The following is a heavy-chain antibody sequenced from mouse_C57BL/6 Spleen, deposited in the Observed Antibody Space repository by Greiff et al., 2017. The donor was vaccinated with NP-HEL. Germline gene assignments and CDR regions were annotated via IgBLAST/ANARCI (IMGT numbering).Heavy chain of an antibody. CDR1: GYSITSGYY. CDR3: ARRGDWDVDYAMDY. Sequence: ESGPGLVKPSQSLSLTCSVTGYSITSGYYWNWIRQFPGNKLEWMGYISYDGSNNYNPSLNNRISITRDTSKNQFFLKLNSVTTEDTATYYCARRGDWDVDYAMDYWGQGTSVTVSS. D-gene: IGHD4-1*01. J-gene: IGHJ4*01. V-gene: IGHV3-6*01. CDR2: ISYDGSN.